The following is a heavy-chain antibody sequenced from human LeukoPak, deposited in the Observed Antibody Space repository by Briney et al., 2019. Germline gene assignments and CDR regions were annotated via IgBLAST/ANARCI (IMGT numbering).Heavy chain of an antibody. Sequence: GGSLRLSCVASRCSFSGYWMSWVRQAPGKGLEWVANIKEDGSEKYYADSVKGRFTISKDNAKSSVYLQMSSLRAEDTAVYYCARDGARDGYRRNDYWGQGTLVTVSS. J-gene: IGHJ4*02. CDR2: IKEDGSEK. CDR1: RCSFSGYW. V-gene: IGHV3-7*05. CDR3: ARDGARDGYRRNDY. D-gene: IGHD5-24*01.